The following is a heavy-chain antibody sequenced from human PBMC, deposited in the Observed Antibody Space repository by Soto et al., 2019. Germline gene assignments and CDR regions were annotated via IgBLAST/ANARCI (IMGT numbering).Heavy chain of an antibody. J-gene: IGHJ4*02. Sequence: SVKVSRKASGGTFSSYAISWVRQAPGQGLEWMGGIIPIFGTANYAQKFQGRVTITADESTSTAYMELSSLRSEDTAVYYCAREYGNYYCSGSYYNTFDYWGQGTLVTVSS. CDR1: GGTFSSYA. V-gene: IGHV1-69*13. CDR2: IIPIFGTA. CDR3: AREYGNYYCSGSYYNTFDY. D-gene: IGHD3-10*01.